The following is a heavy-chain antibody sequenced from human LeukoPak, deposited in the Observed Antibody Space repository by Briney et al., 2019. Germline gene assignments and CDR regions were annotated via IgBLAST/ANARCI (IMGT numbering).Heavy chain of an antibody. CDR2: TYYRSKWYN. D-gene: IGHD3-22*01. V-gene: IGHV6-1*01. CDR1: GGSVSSNRAA. Sequence: SQTLSLTCAISGGSVSSNRAAWTWIRQSPSRGLEWLGRTYYRSKWYNDYAVSVKSRITINPDTSKNQFSLQLKSVTPEDTAVYYCTRAYYYDSSGSLNWFDPWGQGTLVTVSS. J-gene: IGHJ5*02. CDR3: TRAYYYDSSGSLNWFDP.